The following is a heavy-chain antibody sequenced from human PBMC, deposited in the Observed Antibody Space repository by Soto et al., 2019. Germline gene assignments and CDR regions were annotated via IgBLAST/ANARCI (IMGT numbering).Heavy chain of an antibody. Sequence: QVQLVESGGGLVKPGGSLRLSCAASGFSFSVYYIAWVRQAPGSGLGLISSIDRNGDFVYYADSVKGRFTISRDYAKRSLYLQLDRLRDEDTAVYYCVRVRAGTRDFTHHTFDLWGQGTKVTVAS. CDR2: IDRNGDFV. D-gene: IGHD6-19*01. V-gene: IGHV3-11*01. CDR3: VRVRAGTRDFTHHTFDL. J-gene: IGHJ3*01. CDR1: GFSFSVYY.